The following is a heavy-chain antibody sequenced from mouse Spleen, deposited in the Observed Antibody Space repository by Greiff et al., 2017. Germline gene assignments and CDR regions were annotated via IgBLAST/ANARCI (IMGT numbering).Heavy chain of an antibody. J-gene: IGHJ4*01. V-gene: IGHV5-17*02. D-gene: IGHD1-1*01. CDR2: ISSGSSTI. Sequence: EVKVVESGGGLVQPGGSRKLSCAASGFTFSSFGMHWVRQAPEKGLEWVAYISSGSSTIYYADTVKGRFTISRDNPKNTLFLQVTSLRSEDTAMYYCARCPDYYGSSYPHYYAMDYWGQGTSVTVSS. CDR3: ARCPDYYGSSYPHYYAMDY. CDR1: GFTFSSFG.